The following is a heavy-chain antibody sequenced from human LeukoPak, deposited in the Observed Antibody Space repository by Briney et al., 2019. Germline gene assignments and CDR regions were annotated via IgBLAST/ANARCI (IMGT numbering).Heavy chain of an antibody. Sequence: SVKVSCKSSGYTFTTYGITWVRQAPGQGLEWMGGIIPIFGTANYAQKFQGRVTITADESTSTAYMELSSLRSEDTAVYYCARAEGVVVNDAFDIWGQGTMVTVSS. CDR2: IIPIFGTA. CDR1: GYTFTTYG. CDR3: ARAEGVVVNDAFDI. J-gene: IGHJ3*02. D-gene: IGHD2-2*01. V-gene: IGHV1-69*13.